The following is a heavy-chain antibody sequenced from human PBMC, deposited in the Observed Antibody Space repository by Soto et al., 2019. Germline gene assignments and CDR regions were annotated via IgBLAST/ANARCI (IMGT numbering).Heavy chain of an antibody. CDR3: ARTRSFTLGFYYDGMDV. J-gene: IGHJ6*02. Sequence: PRESLKISCQGSGYSFASYWIGWVRQMPGKDLGWMGIIYPGDSDTRYSPSFQGQVTISADKSLRTAYLQWTSLKASDTALYYCARTRSFTLGFYYDGMDVWGQGTTVTVSS. CDR2: IYPGDSDT. V-gene: IGHV5-51*01. D-gene: IGHD6-6*01. CDR1: GYSFASYW.